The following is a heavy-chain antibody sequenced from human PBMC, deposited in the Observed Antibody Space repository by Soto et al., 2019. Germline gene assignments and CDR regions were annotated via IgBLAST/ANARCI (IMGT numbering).Heavy chain of an antibody. D-gene: IGHD6-19*01. J-gene: IGHJ4*02. CDR2: IYYSGST. Sequence: SETLSLTCTVSCGSISSSSYYWGWIRQPPGKGLEWIGSIYYSGSTYYNPTLKSRVTISVDTSKNQFSLKLSSVTATDTAVYYCARHSHSSGWKYYFDNWGQGTQVTVSS. CDR1: CGSISSSSYY. CDR3: ARHSHSSGWKYYFDN. V-gene: IGHV4-39*01.